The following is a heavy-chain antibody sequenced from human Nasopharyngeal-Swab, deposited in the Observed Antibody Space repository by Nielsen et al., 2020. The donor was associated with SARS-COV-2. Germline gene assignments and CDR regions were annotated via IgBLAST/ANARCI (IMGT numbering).Heavy chain of an antibody. CDR1: VGSFSANY. CDR3: ARGLSGVVPAPILGLGPYYYFYYMDV. Sequence: SQTLSLTCAVSVGSFSANYWGCIPQPPGKGLEWIGEINHSGSTNYNPSLKSRVTISVDTSKSQFSLKLTSVTAADTSVYYCARGLSGVVPAPILGLGPYYYFYYMDVWGKGTTVTVSS. CDR2: INHSGST. D-gene: IGHD2-2*01. J-gene: IGHJ6*03. V-gene: IGHV4-34*01.